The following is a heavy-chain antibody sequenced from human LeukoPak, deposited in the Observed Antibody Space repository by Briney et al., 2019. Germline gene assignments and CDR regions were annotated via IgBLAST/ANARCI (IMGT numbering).Heavy chain of an antibody. CDR1: GGSFSGYY. Sequence: SETLSLTCAVYGGSFSGYYWSWIRRPPGKGLEWIGEINHSGSTNYNPSLKSRVTISVDTSKNQFSLKLSSVTAADTAVYYCARGYWSYYMLYFQHWGQGTLVTVSS. V-gene: IGHV4-34*01. CDR2: INHSGST. J-gene: IGHJ1*01. CDR3: ARGYWSYYMLYFQH. D-gene: IGHD1-26*01.